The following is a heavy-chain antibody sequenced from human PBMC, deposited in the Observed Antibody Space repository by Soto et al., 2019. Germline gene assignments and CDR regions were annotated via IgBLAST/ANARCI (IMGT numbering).Heavy chain of an antibody. D-gene: IGHD3-3*01. CDR2: IYPGDSDT. CDR1: GYSFTSYW. CDR3: ARMYYDFWSGYYTDYYYYGMDV. V-gene: IGHV5-51*01. Sequence: PGESLKISCKGSGYSFTSYWIGWVRQMPGKGLEWMGIIYPGDSDTRYSPSFQGQVTISADKSISTAYLQWSSLKASDTAMYYCARMYYDFWSGYYTDYYYYGMDVWGQGTTVTVSS. J-gene: IGHJ6*02.